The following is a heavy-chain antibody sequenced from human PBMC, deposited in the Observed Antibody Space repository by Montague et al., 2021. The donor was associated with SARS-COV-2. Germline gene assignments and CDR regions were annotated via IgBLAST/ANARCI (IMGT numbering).Heavy chain of an antibody. CDR2: IYWDDDK. CDR3: AHRRPLYYYDSSLSTFDY. Sequence: PALVKPTQTLTLTCTFSGFSLSTSGVGVGWIRQPPGKALEWLALIYWDDDKRYSPSPKSRLTITKDTPKNQVVLTMTNMDPVDTATYYCAHRRPLYYYDSSLSTFDYWGQGTLVTVSS. J-gene: IGHJ4*02. CDR1: GFSLSTSGVG. V-gene: IGHV2-5*02. D-gene: IGHD3-22*01.